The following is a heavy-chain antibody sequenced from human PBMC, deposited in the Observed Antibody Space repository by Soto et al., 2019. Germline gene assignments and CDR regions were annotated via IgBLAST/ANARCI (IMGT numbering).Heavy chain of an antibody. CDR3: VKDESINWYSGHFRH. J-gene: IGHJ1*01. Sequence: EVQLVESGGGLVQPGRSLRLSCAASGFTFDDYAMHWVRQVPGKGLEWVSGINWHSGSIGYGDSVKGRFAISRDNANNYLHLQMNSLSAEDTAFYYCVKDESINWYSGHFRHWGQGTLVTVSS. CDR1: GFTFDDYA. CDR2: INWHSGSI. D-gene: IGHD6-13*01. V-gene: IGHV3-9*01.